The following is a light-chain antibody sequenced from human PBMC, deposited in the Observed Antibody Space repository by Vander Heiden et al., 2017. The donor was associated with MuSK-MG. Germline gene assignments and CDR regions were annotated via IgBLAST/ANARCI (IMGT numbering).Light chain of an antibody. CDR2: GAS. CDR3: QQDGSSPIT. J-gene: IGKJ4*01. Sequence: IVLTQSPGTLSLSPGARATLSCRASQSVSSSYLAWYQQKPGQAPRLLIYGASSRATGIPDRFSGSGSGTDFTLTISRLEPEDFAVYYCQQDGSSPITFGGGTKVEIK. V-gene: IGKV3-20*01. CDR1: QSVSSSY.